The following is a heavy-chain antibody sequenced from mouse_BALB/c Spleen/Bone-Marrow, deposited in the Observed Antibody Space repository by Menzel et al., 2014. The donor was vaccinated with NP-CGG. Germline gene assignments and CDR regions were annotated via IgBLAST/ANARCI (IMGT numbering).Heavy chain of an antibody. J-gene: IGHJ4*01. CDR1: GYTFTSYW. V-gene: IGHV1-7*01. Sequence: VQLQQSGAELAKPGASVKMSCTASGYTFTSYWMHWVKQRPGQGLEWIGYINPSTGYTDYNQKFNDKATLTADKSSSTAYMQLSSLTSKDSAVYYCARGNPLYAMDYWGQGTSVTVSS. CDR3: ARGNPLYAMDY. D-gene: IGHD2-1*01. CDR2: INPSTGYT.